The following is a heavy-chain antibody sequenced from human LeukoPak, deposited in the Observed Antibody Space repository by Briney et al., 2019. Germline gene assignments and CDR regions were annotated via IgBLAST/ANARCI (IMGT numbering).Heavy chain of an antibody. D-gene: IGHD4-11*01. CDR1: GGSISIYY. CDR2: VYTSGST. V-gene: IGHV4-4*07. J-gene: IGHJ5*02. CDR3: ARELQPNDYSNYDWFDP. Sequence: SETLSLTCTVSGGSISIYYWSWIRQPAGKGLEWIGRVYTSGSTNYNPSLKSRVTISVDKSKNQFSLKLSSVTAADTAVYYWARELQPNDYSNYDWFDPWGQETLVTVSS.